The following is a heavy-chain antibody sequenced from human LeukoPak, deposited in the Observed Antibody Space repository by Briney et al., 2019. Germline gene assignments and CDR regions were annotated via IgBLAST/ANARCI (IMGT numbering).Heavy chain of an antibody. CDR3: YCSSSTCYAGGGFS. CDR2: IRGSGGNT. D-gene: IGHD2-2*01. Sequence: GGSERLSCAPSGFTFSSYAMSWVRHAPGEGLECLLDIRGSGGNTYYADCVEGRFTISRDNSKNTLYLQMNSLRVADTAVYCWYCSSSTCYAGGGFSWGQGTLLTVSS. J-gene: IGHJ5*02. CDR1: GFTFSSYA. V-gene: IGHV3-23*01.